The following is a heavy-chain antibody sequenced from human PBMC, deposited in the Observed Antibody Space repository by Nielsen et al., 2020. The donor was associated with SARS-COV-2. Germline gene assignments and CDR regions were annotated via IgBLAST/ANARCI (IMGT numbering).Heavy chain of an antibody. J-gene: IGHJ2*01. Sequence: ASVKVSCKASGYTFTGYYMHWVRQAPGQGLEWMGWINPNSGGTNYAQKFQGWVTMTRDTSISTAYMELSRLRSDDTAVYYCARGTTVTDWYFDLWGRGTLVTVSS. D-gene: IGHD4-17*01. V-gene: IGHV1-2*04. CDR2: INPNSGGT. CDR3: ARGTTVTDWYFDL. CDR1: GYTFTGYY.